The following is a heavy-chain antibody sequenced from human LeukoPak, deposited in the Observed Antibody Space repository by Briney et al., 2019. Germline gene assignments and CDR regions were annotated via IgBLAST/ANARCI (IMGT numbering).Heavy chain of an antibody. Sequence: SVKVSCKDSGGTFISYAISWERQAPGQGLEWMGRIIPIFGTANYAQKFQGRVTITTDESTSTAYMELSSLRSEDTAVYYCAREGIAAPTGSDYWGQGTLVTVSS. CDR2: IIPIFGTA. J-gene: IGHJ4*02. D-gene: IGHD6-13*01. CDR1: GGTFISYA. V-gene: IGHV1-69*05. CDR3: AREGIAAPTGSDY.